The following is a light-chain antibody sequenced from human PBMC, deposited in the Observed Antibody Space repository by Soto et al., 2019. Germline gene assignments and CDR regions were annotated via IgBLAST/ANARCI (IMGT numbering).Light chain of an antibody. CDR3: QQYDNWLPT. CDR2: GAS. J-gene: IGKJ5*01. V-gene: IGKV3-15*01. CDR1: QNIKSN. Sequence: EIVMTQSPATLSVSPGERATLSCRAAQNIKSNLAWYQQKPGQAPRLLIYGASTRATGVPGRVSGSGSGTEFTLTISSLQSEDFAVYYCQQYDNWLPTFGQGTRLEIK.